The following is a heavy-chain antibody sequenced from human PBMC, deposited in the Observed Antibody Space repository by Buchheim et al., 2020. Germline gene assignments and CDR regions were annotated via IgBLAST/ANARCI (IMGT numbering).Heavy chain of an antibody. D-gene: IGHD1-14*01. CDR1: GGSISSYY. CDR3: ARDNRRWDYYGMDV. Sequence: QVQLQESGPGLVKPSETLSLTCTVSGGSISSYYWSWIRQPPGKGLEWIGYIYYSGSTNYNPSLKSRVTISVDTSKNQFSLKLSSVTAADTAVYYCARDNRRWDYYGMDVWGLGTT. J-gene: IGHJ6*02. CDR2: IYYSGST. V-gene: IGHV4-59*01.